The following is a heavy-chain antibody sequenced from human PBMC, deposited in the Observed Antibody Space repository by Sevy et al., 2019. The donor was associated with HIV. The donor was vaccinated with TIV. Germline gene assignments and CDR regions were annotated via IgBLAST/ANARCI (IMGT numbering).Heavy chain of an antibody. V-gene: IGHV3-7*03. CDR2: IKKDGSEK. D-gene: IGHD2-2*01. Sequence: GGSLRLSCAASGFTFSRYWMSWVRQAPGKGLEWVANIKKDGSEKYYVDSVKGRFTISRDNAKNSLFLQMNSLRAEDTAVYYCARDCSSTSCLGGLDVWGQGTTVTVSS. CDR1: GFTFSRYW. CDR3: ARDCSSTSCLGGLDV. J-gene: IGHJ6*02.